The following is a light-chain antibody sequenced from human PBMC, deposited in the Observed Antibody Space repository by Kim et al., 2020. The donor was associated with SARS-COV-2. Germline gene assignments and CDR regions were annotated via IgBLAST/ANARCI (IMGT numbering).Light chain of an antibody. CDR2: EVS. V-gene: IGLV2-23*02. J-gene: IGLJ1*01. Sequence: QSALTQPASVSGSPGQSITISCTGTSSDVGNYNLVSWYQQHPGKAPKLMIYEVSKRPSGVSNRFSGSKSGNTASLTIFGLQAEDEADYYCCSYAGSATPYVFGAGTKVTVL. CDR3: CSYAGSATPYV. CDR1: SSDVGNYNL.